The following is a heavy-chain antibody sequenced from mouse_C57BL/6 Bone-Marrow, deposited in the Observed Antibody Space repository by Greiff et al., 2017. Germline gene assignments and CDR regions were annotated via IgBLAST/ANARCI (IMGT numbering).Heavy chain of an antibody. CDR3: SRCRGYYARDD. D-gene: IGHD3-3*01. CDR2: IDPNSGGT. V-gene: IGHV1-72*01. J-gene: IGHJ4*01. Sequence: VQLQQSGAELVRPGASVKLSCTASGFNFNDDSMHWVKQRPGRGLEWIGRIDPNSGGTKYNEKFKSKATLTVDKSSSTAYMQLRSLTSEGSAVYYCSRCRGYYARDDGGQGTSGTVAS. CDR1: GFNFNDDS.